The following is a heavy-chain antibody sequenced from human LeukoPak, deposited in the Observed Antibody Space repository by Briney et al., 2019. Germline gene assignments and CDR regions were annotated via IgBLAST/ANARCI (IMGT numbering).Heavy chain of an antibody. CDR1: GGSISSYY. CDR2: MYHSGGT. CDR3: ARAGGAVAGTIFDY. V-gene: IGHV4-59*12. J-gene: IGHJ4*02. D-gene: IGHD6-19*01. Sequence: SETLSLTCTVSGGSISSYYWSWIRQPPGKGLEWIGYMYHSGGTYYNPSLKSRVTISVDMSKNQFSLKLSSLTAADTAVYYCARAGGAVAGTIFDYWGQGTLVTVSS.